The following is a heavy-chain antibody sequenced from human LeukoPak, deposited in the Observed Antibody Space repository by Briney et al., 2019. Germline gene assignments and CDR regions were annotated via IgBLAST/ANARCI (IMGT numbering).Heavy chain of an antibody. CDR3: ARDIHCSGGSCYPNDAFDI. D-gene: IGHD2-15*01. CDR1: GGSISSYY. CDR2: IYYSGST. V-gene: IGHV4-59*01. J-gene: IGHJ3*02. Sequence: SETLSLTCTVSGGSISSYYWSWIRQPPGKGLEWIGYIYYSGSTNYNPSLKSRVTISVDTSKNQFSPKLSSVTAADTAVYYCARDIHCSGGSCYPNDAFDIWGQGTMVTVSS.